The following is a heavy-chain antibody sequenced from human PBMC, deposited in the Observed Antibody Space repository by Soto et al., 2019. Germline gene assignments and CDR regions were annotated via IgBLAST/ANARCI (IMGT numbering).Heavy chain of an antibody. D-gene: IGHD6-19*01. Sequence: QVQLQESGPGLVKPSGTLSLTCAVSGGSISSTNWWSWVRQPPGKGLEWIGEIHHSGSTNYKSSLKNRVTIAVEKSKTHFSLKLRSVTAADTAVYYCAGNGYSSGWYHFDYWGQGTLVTVSS. CDR2: IHHSGST. V-gene: IGHV4-4*02. J-gene: IGHJ4*02. CDR1: GGSISSTNW. CDR3: AGNGYSSGWYHFDY.